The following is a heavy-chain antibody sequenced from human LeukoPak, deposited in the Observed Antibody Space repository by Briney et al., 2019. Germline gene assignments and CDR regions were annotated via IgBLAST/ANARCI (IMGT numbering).Heavy chain of an antibody. V-gene: IGHV1-8*01. D-gene: IGHD3-10*01. Sequence: ASVKVSCKASGYTFTSYDINWVRQATGQGLEWMGWMNPNSGNTGYAQKFQGRVTMTRNTSISTAYMELSSLRSEDTAVYYCVRMVRGVMSPRRYYFDDWGQGTLVTVSS. CDR2: MNPNSGNT. CDR3: VRMVRGVMSPRRYYFDD. CDR1: GYTFTSYD. J-gene: IGHJ4*02.